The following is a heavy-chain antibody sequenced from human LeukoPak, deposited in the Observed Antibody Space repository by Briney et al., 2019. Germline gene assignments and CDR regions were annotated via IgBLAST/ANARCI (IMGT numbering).Heavy chain of an antibody. Sequence: SETLSLTCAVYGGSFSGYYWSWIRQPPGKGLEWIWEINHSGSTNYNPSLKSRVTISVDTSKNQFSLKLSSVTAADTAVYYCARTPITIFGVVIMRYYGMDVWGQGTTVTVSS. CDR3: ARTPITIFGVVIMRYYGMDV. CDR1: GGSFSGYY. D-gene: IGHD3-3*01. J-gene: IGHJ6*02. V-gene: IGHV4-34*01. CDR2: INHSGST.